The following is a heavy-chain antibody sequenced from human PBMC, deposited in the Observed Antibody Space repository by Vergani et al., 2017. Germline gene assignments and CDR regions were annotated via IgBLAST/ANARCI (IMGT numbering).Heavy chain of an antibody. V-gene: IGHV3-43*01. D-gene: IGHD3-16*01. CDR1: GFTFSSYT. Sequence: EVQLVESGGGLVKPGGSLRLSCAASGFTFSSYTMHWVRQAPGKGLEWVSLISWDGGSTYYADSVKGRFTISRDNSKNSLYLQMNSLRTEDTALYYCAKDPDYSSGGMDVWGQGTTVTVSS. CDR3: AKDPDYSSGGMDV. J-gene: IGHJ6*02. CDR2: ISWDGGST.